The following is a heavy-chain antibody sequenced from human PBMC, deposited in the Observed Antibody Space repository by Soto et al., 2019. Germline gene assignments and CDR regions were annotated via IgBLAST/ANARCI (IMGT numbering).Heavy chain of an antibody. Sequence: EVQLVESGGGLIQPGGSLRLSCAASGFAVSSKYMTWVRQAPGKGLEWVSVIYGGGTTYYADSVMGRFTISRDTSKNTLYLQMNSLRAEDSAVYYCVQTTGWPGCDFGGQGTLVTVSS. J-gene: IGHJ4*02. V-gene: IGHV3-53*01. CDR1: GFAVSSKY. CDR3: VQTTGWPGCDF. D-gene: IGHD6-19*01. CDR2: IYGGGTT.